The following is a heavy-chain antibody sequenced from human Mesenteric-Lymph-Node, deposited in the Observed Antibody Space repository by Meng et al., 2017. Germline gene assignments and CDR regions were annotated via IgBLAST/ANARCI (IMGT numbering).Heavy chain of an antibody. CDR3: VRDSGKSSFDY. V-gene: IGHV3-74*01. D-gene: IGHD3-10*01. Sequence: EVQLVETGGGLIQPGGSLRRSCAASGFTFSNYWMFWVRQDPGKGLVWVSRIKGDGSNIAYEDTVEGRFSISRDNAKNTLYLQMNSLRAEDTAVYYCVRDSGKSSFDYWGQGTLVTVSS. CDR2: IKGDGSNI. J-gene: IGHJ4*02. CDR1: GFTFSNYW.